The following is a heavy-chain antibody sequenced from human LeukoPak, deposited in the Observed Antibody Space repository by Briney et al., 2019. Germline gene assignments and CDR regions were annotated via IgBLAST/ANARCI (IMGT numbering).Heavy chain of an antibody. J-gene: IGHJ3*02. CDR3: AGHRDDAFDI. Sequence: GESLKISCKGSGYTFTNYWIGWVRQMPGKGLEFMGIIYPGDSDTRYSPSFQGQVTISADKSISTAYLQWSSLKASDTAMYYCAGHRDDAFDIWGQGTMVTVSS. CDR1: GYTFTNYW. CDR2: IYPGDSDT. V-gene: IGHV5-51*01.